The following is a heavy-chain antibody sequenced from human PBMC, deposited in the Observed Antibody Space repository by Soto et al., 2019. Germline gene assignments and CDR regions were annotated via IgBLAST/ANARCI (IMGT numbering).Heavy chain of an antibody. Sequence: PGGSLRLSCAASGFTFSSYGMHWVRQAPGKGLEWVAVISYDGSNKYYADSVKGRFTISRDNSKNTLYLQMNSLRAEDTAVYYCAKDASPGITIFGVVADWGQGTLVTVSS. CDR3: AKDASPGITIFGVVAD. V-gene: IGHV3-30*18. J-gene: IGHJ4*02. CDR2: ISYDGSNK. D-gene: IGHD3-3*01. CDR1: GFTFSSYG.